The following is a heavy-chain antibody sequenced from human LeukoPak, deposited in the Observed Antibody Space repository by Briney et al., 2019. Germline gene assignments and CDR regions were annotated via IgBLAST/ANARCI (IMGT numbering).Heavy chain of an antibody. V-gene: IGHV4-39*01. CDR1: GGSISSSSYY. D-gene: IGHD3/OR15-3a*01. J-gene: IGHJ4*02. Sequence: SETLSLTCTVSGGSISSSSYYWGWIRQPPGKGLEWIGSIYYTGNTYYHASLKSRVNISIDTSKNQISLRLTSVTAADTAMYYCARQTGSGLFTLPGGQGTLVTVSS. CDR3: ARQTGSGLFTLP. CDR2: IYYTGNT.